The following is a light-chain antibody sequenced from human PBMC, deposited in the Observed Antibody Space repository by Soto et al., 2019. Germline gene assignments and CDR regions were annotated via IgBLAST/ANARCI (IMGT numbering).Light chain of an antibody. CDR3: CSFAGSNTYV. V-gene: IGLV2-11*01. J-gene: IGLJ1*01. CDR2: DVG. Sequence: QSALTQPRSVSGSPGQPVTISCKGTSSDVGGSNYVSWYQQPPGKAPKLMIYDVGKRPSGVPDRFSASKSGNTASLTIFGLQAEDEADYYCCSFAGSNTYVFGTGTKLTVL. CDR1: SSDVGGSNY.